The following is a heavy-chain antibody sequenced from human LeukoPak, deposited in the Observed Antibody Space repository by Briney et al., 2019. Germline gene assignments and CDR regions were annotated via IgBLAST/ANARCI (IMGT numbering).Heavy chain of an antibody. CDR3: AKSRGVAGFDY. V-gene: IGHV3-23*01. CDR1: GLTVSSNS. CDR2: ISGGDGST. J-gene: IGHJ4*02. D-gene: IGHD6-19*01. Sequence: GGSLRLSCAASGLTVSSNSMSWVRQAPGKGLEWVSSISGGDGSTYYANSVKGRFTISRDNSKNTLYLQMNSLRAEDTAVYYCAKSRGVAGFDYWGQGTLVTVSS.